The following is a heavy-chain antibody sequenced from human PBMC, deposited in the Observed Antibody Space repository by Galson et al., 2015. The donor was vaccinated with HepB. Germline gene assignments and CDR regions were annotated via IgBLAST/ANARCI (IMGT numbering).Heavy chain of an antibody. CDR3: AKHGEGFDY. Sequence: SLRLSCAASGFTFSSYGMHWVRQAPGKGLEWVAFIWYDGSNKYYADSVKGRFTISRDNSKSTLYLQMNSLRAEDTAVYYCAKHGEGFDYWGQGTLVTVSS. V-gene: IGHV3-30*02. CDR2: IWYDGSNK. CDR1: GFTFSSYG. J-gene: IGHJ4*02.